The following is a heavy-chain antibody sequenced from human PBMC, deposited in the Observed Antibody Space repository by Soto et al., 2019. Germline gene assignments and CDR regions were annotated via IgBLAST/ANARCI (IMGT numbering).Heavy chain of an antibody. D-gene: IGHD6-19*01. CDR3: ARTDKFNSQSSGWANRFDY. CDR1: GFTFSNYA. J-gene: IGHJ4*02. V-gene: IGHV3-23*01. Sequence: EVQLLESGGDLVQPGGSLRLFCAASGFTFSNYAMTWVRQAPGKGLEWVSTVTSGGGTFYVATVKGGFTISRDNSKSTLYLQMNSLRAEDTAIYYCARTDKFNSQSSGWANRFDYWGQGALVTVAS. CDR2: VTSGGGT.